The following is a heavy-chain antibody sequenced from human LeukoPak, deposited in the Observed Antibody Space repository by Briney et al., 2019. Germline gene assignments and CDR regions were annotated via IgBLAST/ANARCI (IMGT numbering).Heavy chain of an antibody. CDR1: GFTFSNAW. J-gene: IGHJ5*02. V-gene: IGHV3-23*01. CDR2: IRGSGGST. CDR3: AKGGTGSTDWFDP. Sequence: GGSLRLSCAASGFTFSNAWMSWVRQAPGKGLEWVSVIRGSGGSTYYADSVKGWVTISRDNSKNTLYLQMKSLRAEDTAVYYCAKGGTGSTDWFDPWGQGTLVTVSS. D-gene: IGHD1-7*01.